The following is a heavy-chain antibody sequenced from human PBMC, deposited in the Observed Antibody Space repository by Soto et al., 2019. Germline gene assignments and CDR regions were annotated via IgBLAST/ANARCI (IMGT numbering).Heavy chain of an antibody. Sequence: QVQLVESGGGVVQPGRSLRLSCAASGFTFSSYGMHWVRQAPGKGLEWVAVISYDGSNKYYADSVKGRFTISRDNPKNTLYLQMNSLRAEDTAVYYCAKDPITTGTTPAWFDPWGQGTLVTVSS. CDR3: AKDPITTGTTPAWFDP. CDR1: GFTFSSYG. V-gene: IGHV3-30*18. J-gene: IGHJ5*02. CDR2: ISYDGSNK. D-gene: IGHD1-1*01.